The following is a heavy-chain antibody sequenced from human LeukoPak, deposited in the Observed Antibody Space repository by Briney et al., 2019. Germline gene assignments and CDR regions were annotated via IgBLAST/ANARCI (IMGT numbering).Heavy chain of an antibody. V-gene: IGHV3-74*01. Sequence: GGSLRLSCAASRFTFSNYWMHWVRQAPGKGPLWVSRINSDGTDTIYADSVKGRFTISRDNAKNTLSLQMNSLTVDDTAIYYCARDQYSSDWYFSGMDVWGQGTTVTVSS. J-gene: IGHJ6*02. CDR3: ARDQYSSDWYFSGMDV. CDR2: INSDGTDT. D-gene: IGHD6-25*01. CDR1: RFTFSNYW.